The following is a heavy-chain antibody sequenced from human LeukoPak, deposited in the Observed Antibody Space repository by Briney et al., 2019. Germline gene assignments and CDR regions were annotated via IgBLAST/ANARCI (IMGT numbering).Heavy chain of an antibody. V-gene: IGHV3-7*01. J-gene: IGHJ4*02. CDR3: AREIDYGEVSSDY. CDR2: VNQDGSEK. D-gene: IGHD4-17*01. Sequence: GGSLRLSCAASGFTFSSYWMSWVRQAPGKGLEWVASVNQDGSEKYYVDSVKGRFTISRDNAKNSLYLQMHSLRANDTAVYYCAREIDYGEVSSDYWGQGTLVTVSS. CDR1: GFTFSSYW.